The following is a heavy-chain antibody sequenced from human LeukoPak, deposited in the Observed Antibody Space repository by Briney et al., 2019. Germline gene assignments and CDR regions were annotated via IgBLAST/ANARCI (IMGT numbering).Heavy chain of an antibody. Sequence: QPGGSLRLSCAASGFTFSSYWMSWVRQAPGKGLEWVANIKQDGSEKYYVDSVKGRFTISRDNAKNSLYLQMNSLRAEDTAVYYCALCRDGYNYPFDYWGQGTLVTVSS. CDR2: IKQDGSEK. CDR1: GFTFSSYW. D-gene: IGHD5-24*01. V-gene: IGHV3-7*01. CDR3: ALCRDGYNYPFDY. J-gene: IGHJ4*02.